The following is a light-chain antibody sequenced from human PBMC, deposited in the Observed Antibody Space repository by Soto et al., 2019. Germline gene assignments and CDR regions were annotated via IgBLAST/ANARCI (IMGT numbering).Light chain of an antibody. CDR3: QQYMTWPQ. CDR1: QSVSSN. V-gene: IGKV3-15*01. CDR2: GTS. Sequence: EIVMTQSPATLSVSPGERATLSCRASQSVSSNLAWYQQKPGQAPMLLIYGTSTRATGIPARFSGSGSGTQFTRTISSLQSEDFAVYYYQQYMTWPQFGQGTKVEIK. J-gene: IGKJ1*01.